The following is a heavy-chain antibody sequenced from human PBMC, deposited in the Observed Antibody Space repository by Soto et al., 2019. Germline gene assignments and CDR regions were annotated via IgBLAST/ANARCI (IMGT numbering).Heavy chain of an antibody. CDR3: AKDRAVATEKDYMDV. CDR1: GFIFITYG. V-gene: IGHV3-30*18. CDR2: ISYDGSNK. J-gene: IGHJ6*03. D-gene: IGHD5-12*01. Sequence: QVQLVESGGGVVQPGRSLRLSCEASGFIFITYGMHWVRQAPGKGLEWVSTISYDGSNKYYADSVKGRFTISRDNSKNTVDLQMNSLRSEDTAVYYCAKDRAVATEKDYMDVWGKGTTVTVS.